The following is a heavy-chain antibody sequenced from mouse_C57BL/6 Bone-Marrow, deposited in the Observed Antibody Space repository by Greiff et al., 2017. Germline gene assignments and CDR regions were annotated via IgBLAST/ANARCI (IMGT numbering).Heavy chain of an antibody. J-gene: IGHJ3*01. CDR2: IYPNNGGH. CDR3: ARGGRLGFAY. Sequence: VQLQQSGPELVKPGASVTMSCKASGYTFTDYYMHWVKQSHGKSLEWIGYIYPNNGGHGSNQKFKGKAPLTVDKSSSTAYMGLRSLTSEVSAVYYGARGGRLGFAYWGQGTLVTVAA. CDR1: GYTFTDYY. V-gene: IGHV1-34*01. D-gene: IGHD6-1*01.